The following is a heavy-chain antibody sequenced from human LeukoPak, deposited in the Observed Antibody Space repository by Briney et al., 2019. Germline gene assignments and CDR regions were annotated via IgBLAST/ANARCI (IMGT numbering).Heavy chain of an antibody. J-gene: IGHJ6*02. CDR3: ARAGDGGYDPVFYYYYGMDV. CDR1: GYTFTSYG. CDR2: ISTYNTNT. V-gene: IGHV1-18*01. D-gene: IGHD5-12*01. Sequence: ASVTVSRKASGYTFTSYGLTWVRQAPGQGLEWMGWISTYNTNTYYALGLRGRVSMTTDTSTSTAYMELRSLRSDDTAVYYCARAGDGGYDPVFYYYYGMDVWGQGTTVTVSS.